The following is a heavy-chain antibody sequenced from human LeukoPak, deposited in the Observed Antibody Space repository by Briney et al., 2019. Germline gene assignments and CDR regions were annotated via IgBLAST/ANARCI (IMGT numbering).Heavy chain of an antibody. D-gene: IGHD6-19*01. V-gene: IGHV4-59*08. CDR3: ARRDSSVWYLDY. CDR2: IYYSGTT. J-gene: IGHJ4*02. CDR1: GGSMSSYY. Sequence: SETLSLTCTVSGGSMSSYYWSWIRQTPGKGLEWIGYIYYSGTTNYNPSLKSRVTISIDTSKNQFSLRVTSVTAADPAVYYCARRDSSVWYLDYWGQGTLVSVSS.